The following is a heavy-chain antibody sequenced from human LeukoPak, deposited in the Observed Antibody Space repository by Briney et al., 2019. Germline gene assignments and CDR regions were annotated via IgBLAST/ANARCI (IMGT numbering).Heavy chain of an antibody. J-gene: IGHJ4*02. V-gene: IGHV3-23*01. D-gene: IGHD3-22*01. CDR3: GKRSINRHSRGNY. CDR2: ISAVGDDT. Sequence: QSGGSLRLSCAASGFTFSSYGMGWVRQAPGKGLEWVSVISAVGDDTLYADSVRGRFTISRDNSRNTVDLQMNSLRAEDTAVYYCGKRSINRHSRGNYWGQGTLVTVSS. CDR1: GFTFSSYG.